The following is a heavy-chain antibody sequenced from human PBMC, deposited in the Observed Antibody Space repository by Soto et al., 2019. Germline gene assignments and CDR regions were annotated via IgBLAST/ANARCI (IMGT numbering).Heavy chain of an antibody. CDR1: GFSLSTSGVG. Sequence: SGPTLVNPTQTLTLTCTFSGFSLSTSGVGVGWIRQPPGKALEWLALIYWDDDKRYSPSLKSRLTITKDTSKNQVVLTMTNMDPVDTATYYCAHSPARFDYYDSSGYSTTNFDYWGQGTLVTVSS. CDR2: IYWDDDK. CDR3: AHSPARFDYYDSSGYSTTNFDY. V-gene: IGHV2-5*02. D-gene: IGHD3-22*01. J-gene: IGHJ4*02.